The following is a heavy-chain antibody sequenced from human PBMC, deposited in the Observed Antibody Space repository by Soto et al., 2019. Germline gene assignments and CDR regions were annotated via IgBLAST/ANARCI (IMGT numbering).Heavy chain of an antibody. D-gene: IGHD6-13*01. CDR2: MNPNSGNT. Sequence: ASVKVSCKASGYTFTSYDINWVRQATGQGLEWMGWMNPNSGNTGYAQKFQGRVTMTRNTSISTAYMELSSLRSEDTAVYYCARFGSSRYKYYYYGMDVWGQGTTVTVSS. CDR3: ARFGSSRYKYYYYGMDV. CDR1: GYTFTSYD. J-gene: IGHJ6*02. V-gene: IGHV1-8*01.